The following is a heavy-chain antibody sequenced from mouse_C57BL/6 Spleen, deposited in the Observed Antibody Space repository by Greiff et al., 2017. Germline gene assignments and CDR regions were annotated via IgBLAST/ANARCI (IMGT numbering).Heavy chain of an antibody. J-gene: IGHJ1*03. CDR1: GYAFTNYL. Sequence: VQLQQSGAELVRPGTSVKVSCKASGYAFTNYLIEWVKQRPGQGLEWIGVINPGSGGTNSNEKFKGKATLTADKSSSTAYMQLSSLTSEDSAVYFCARNYYSNRYWYFDVWGTGTTVTVSS. CDR2: INPGSGGT. CDR3: ARNYYSNRYWYFDV. D-gene: IGHD2-5*01. V-gene: IGHV1-54*01.